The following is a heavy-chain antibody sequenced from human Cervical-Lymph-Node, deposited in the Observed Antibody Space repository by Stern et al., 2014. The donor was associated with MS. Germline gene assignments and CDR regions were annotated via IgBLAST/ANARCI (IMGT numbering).Heavy chain of an antibody. CDR2: IYPGDSDI. V-gene: IGHV5-51*03. CDR3: ARLVRTGAFDI. Sequence: EVQLVESGVEVKKPGESLKISCKGSGYNFTTYWIGWGRQMPGKGLEWMGIIYPGDSDIRYSPSFQGQGTILADKSIRTPSMQWHSLKASDTAMYYCARLVRTGAFDIWGQGTMVTASS. J-gene: IGHJ3*02. D-gene: IGHD1-26*01. CDR1: GYNFTTYW.